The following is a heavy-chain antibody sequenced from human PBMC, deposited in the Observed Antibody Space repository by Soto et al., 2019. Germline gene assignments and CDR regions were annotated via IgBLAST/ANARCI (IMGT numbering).Heavy chain of an antibody. D-gene: IGHD3-3*01. J-gene: IGHJ6*02. CDR2: IYYSGST. CDR1: GGSISSSSYY. V-gene: IGHV4-39*01. CDR3: ARLRIFGVVIDYYYGMDV. Sequence: SETLSLTCTVSGGSISSSSYYWGWIRQPPGKGLEWIGSIYYSGSTYYNPSLKSRVTISVDTSKNQFSLKLSSVTAADTAVYYCARLRIFGVVIDYYYGMDVWGQGTTVTVSS.